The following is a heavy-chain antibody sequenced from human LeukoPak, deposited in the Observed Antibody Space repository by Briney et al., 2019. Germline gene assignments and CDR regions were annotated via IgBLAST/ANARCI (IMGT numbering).Heavy chain of an antibody. V-gene: IGHV1-24*01. CDR2: FDPGNGET. Sequence: GASVKVSCKVSGYTLTELSMHWVRQAPGKGLEWMGGFDPGNGETIYAQKFQGRVTMTEDTSTDTAYMELSSLRSEDTAVYYCATAGYYYGSGNFFDYWGQGTLVTVSS. CDR1: GYTLTELS. D-gene: IGHD3-10*01. CDR3: ATAGYYYGSGNFFDY. J-gene: IGHJ4*02.